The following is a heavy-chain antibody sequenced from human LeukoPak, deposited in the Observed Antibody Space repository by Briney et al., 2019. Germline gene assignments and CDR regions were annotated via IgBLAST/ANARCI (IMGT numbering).Heavy chain of an antibody. CDR3: ARGPTTVTLYYYYYCMDV. J-gene: IGHJ6*03. CDR2: IIPIFGTA. Sequence: GASVKVSCKASGGTFSSYAISWLRQAPGQGLEWMGGIIPIFGTANYAQKFQGRVTITADESTSTAYMELSSLRSEDTAVYYCARGPTTVTLYYYYYCMDVWGKGTTVTVSS. CDR1: GGTFSSYA. D-gene: IGHD4-11*01. V-gene: IGHV1-69*13.